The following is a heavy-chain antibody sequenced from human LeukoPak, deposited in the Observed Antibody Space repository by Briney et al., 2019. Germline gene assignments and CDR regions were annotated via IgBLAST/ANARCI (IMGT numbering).Heavy chain of an antibody. J-gene: IGHJ4*02. CDR2: IRYDENNK. D-gene: IGHD2-2*01. CDR1: GFTFNNYG. Sequence: GSLRLSCGASGFTFNNYGMHWVRQAPGKGPEWVAFIRYDENNKYYADSVKGRFTISRDNSKNTLYLQMNSLRVEDAAVYYCAKAYCGSTVCYGGGKIDYWGQGTLVTVSS. V-gene: IGHV3-30*02. CDR3: AKAYCGSTVCYGGGKIDY.